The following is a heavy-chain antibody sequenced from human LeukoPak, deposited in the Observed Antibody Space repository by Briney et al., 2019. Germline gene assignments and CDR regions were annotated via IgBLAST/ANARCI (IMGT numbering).Heavy chain of an antibody. J-gene: IGHJ6*03. D-gene: IGHD1-26*01. CDR2: ISYDGSNK. V-gene: IGHV3-30*04. CDR1: GFTFSSYA. CDR3: ARDRMGGSYYMANYYYYMDV. Sequence: GGSLRLSCAASGFTFSSYAMHWVRQAPGKGLEWVAVISYDGSNKYYADSVKGRFTISRDNSKNTLYLQMNSLRAEDTAVYYCARDRMGGSYYMANYYYYMDVWGKGTTVTVSS.